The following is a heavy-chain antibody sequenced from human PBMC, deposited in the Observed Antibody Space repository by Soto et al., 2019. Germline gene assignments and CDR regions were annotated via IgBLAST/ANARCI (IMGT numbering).Heavy chain of an antibody. V-gene: IGHV4-61*01. CDR3: AGTVLHIAMVTHAFDI. J-gene: IGHJ3*02. CDR1: GGSVTSGSYC. CDR2: IYNSGST. Sequence: QVQLQESGPGLVKPSGTLSLTCPVSGGSVTSGSYCWSWIRQPPGKGLEWIGDIYNSGSTYYNPSLKSRVTISVDTSKNQLSLKLSSVTAADTAMYYCAGTVLHIAMVTHAFDIWGQGTMVSVSS. D-gene: IGHD5-18*01.